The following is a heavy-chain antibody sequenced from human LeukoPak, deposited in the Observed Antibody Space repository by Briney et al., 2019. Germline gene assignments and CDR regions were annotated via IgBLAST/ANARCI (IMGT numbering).Heavy chain of an antibody. V-gene: IGHV4-39*01. J-gene: IGHJ4*02. CDR1: GGSISSSTYY. Sequence: SETLSLTCTVSGGSISSSTYYWAWVRQPPGKGLEWIGGINYSGNTYYKSSLKSRVTISVDTSKNQFSLKLTSVTAADTAVYYCTRLTVGTTWGNYFDYWGQGTVVTVSS. CDR2: INYSGNT. D-gene: IGHD1-26*01. CDR3: TRLTVGTTWGNYFDY.